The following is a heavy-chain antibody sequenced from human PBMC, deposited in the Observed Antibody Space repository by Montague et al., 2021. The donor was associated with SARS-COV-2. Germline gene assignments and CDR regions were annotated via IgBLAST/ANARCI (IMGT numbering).Heavy chain of an antibody. CDR1: GGSISGYF. V-gene: IGHV4-4*07. CDR3: ARDSDFSSWHEAEDYFDY. CDR2: IYPSGGIFDSGRP. J-gene: IGHJ4*02. Sequence: SETLSLTCSVSGGSISGYFWSWIRQPAGKGLEWIGRIYPSGGIFDSGRPNYHPSLKSRVTVSIDTSRNQFSLSLNSVTAADTAVYFCARDSDFSSWHEAEDYFDYWGQGTLVAVSS. D-gene: IGHD6-13*01.